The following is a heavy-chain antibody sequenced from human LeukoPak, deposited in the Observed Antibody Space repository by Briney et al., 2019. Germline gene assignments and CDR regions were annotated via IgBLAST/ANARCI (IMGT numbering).Heavy chain of an antibody. CDR1: GYSISSGYY. Sequence: SETLSLTCAVSGYSISSGYYWGWIRQPPGKGLEWIGSIYHSGSTYYNPSLKSRVTISVDTSKNQSSLKLSSVTAADTAVYYCARQDYYYYYMDVWGKGTTVTVSS. J-gene: IGHJ6*03. CDR2: IYHSGST. V-gene: IGHV4-38-2*01. CDR3: ARQDYYYYYMDV.